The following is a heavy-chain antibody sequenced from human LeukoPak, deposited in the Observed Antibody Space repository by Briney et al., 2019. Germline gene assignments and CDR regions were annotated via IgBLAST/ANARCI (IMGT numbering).Heavy chain of an antibody. CDR3: ARATPVRFDP. J-gene: IGHJ5*02. CDR1: GFTFSSYA. Sequence: GGSLRLSCAASGFTFSSYAMHWVRQAPGKGLEWVAVISYDGSNKYYADSVKGRFTISRDNSKNPLYLQMNSLRAEDTAVYYCARATPVRFDPWGQGTLVTVSS. V-gene: IGHV3-30*04. CDR2: ISYDGSNK.